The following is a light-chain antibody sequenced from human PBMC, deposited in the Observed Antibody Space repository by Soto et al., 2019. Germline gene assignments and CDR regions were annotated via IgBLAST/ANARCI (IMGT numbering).Light chain of an antibody. CDR3: QQYGTSEII. CDR1: QSFSGRY. V-gene: IGKV3-20*01. J-gene: IGKJ5*01. CDR2: ESS. Sequence: ENVLTQSPGTLSLSPGERATLSCRASQSFSGRYLAWYQQKPGQAPRLLIYESSNRATGIAARFSGSGSGTDFALTISRLETEDFAVYYCQQYGTSEIIFGQGTRLEIK.